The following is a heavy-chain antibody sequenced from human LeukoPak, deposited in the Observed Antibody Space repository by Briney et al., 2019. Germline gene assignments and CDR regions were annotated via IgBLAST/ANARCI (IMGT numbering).Heavy chain of an antibody. J-gene: IGHJ4*02. CDR2: ISAYNGNT. D-gene: IGHD3-22*01. Sequence: ASVKVSCKASGYTFTSYGISWVRQAPGQGLEWMGWISAYNGNTNYAQKFQGRVTMTRDTSISTAYMELSRLRSDDTAVYYCARSYYDSSGYDDYWGQGTLVTVSS. V-gene: IGHV1-18*01. CDR1: GYTFTSYG. CDR3: ARSYYDSSGYDDY.